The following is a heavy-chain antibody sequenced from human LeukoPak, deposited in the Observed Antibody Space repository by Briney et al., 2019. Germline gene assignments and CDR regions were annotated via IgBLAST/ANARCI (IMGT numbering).Heavy chain of an antibody. V-gene: IGHV4-39*02. Sequence: SETLSLTCTVSGGSISSGNYYWGWIRQPPGKRLEWIGSIHSGGSTYYIPSVKSRTTISADTSKNQFSLKLTSVTAADTAVYYCARDHSFFQVDYWGQGTLVTVSS. CDR3: ARDHSFFQVDY. CDR1: GGSISSGNYY. J-gene: IGHJ4*02. D-gene: IGHD5/OR15-5a*01. CDR2: IHSGGST.